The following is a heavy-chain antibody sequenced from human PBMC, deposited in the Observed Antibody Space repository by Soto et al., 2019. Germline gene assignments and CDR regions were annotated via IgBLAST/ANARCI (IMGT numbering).Heavy chain of an antibody. CDR2: ISNDGSHK. Sequence: GGSLRLSCAASGFTFSSYTMHWVREAPGKGLEWVAVISNDGSHKDYADSVKGRFTISRDNSKNTLYLQMGGLRADDMAVYYCARADSLRWGSSGIDYWGQGTLVTVSS. V-gene: IGHV3-30*14. CDR1: GFTFSSYT. J-gene: IGHJ4*02. CDR3: ARADSLRWGSSGIDY. D-gene: IGHD4-17*01.